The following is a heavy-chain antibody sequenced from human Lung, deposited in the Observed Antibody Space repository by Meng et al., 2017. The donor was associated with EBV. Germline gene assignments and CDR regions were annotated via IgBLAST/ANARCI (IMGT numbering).Heavy chain of an antibody. CDR1: GGSIIIGNW. CDR3: ARGELLWDY. Sequence: VLLQESCPGLVNPSGTLSLPCAVSGGSIIIGNWWSWVRQSPGKGLEWIGEIHHSGRTNYNPSLKSRITMSLDKPKNQFSLKLSSVTAADTAVYFCARGELLWDYWGQGTLVTVSS. CDR2: IHHSGRT. V-gene: IGHV4-4*02. D-gene: IGHD2-2*01. J-gene: IGHJ4*02.